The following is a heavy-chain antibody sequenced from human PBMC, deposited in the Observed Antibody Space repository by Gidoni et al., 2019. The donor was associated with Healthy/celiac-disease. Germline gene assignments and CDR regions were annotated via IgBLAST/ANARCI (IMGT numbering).Heavy chain of an antibody. D-gene: IGHD2-21*02. J-gene: IGHJ4*02. V-gene: IGHV1-18*01. CDR1: GYTFTRYG. Sequence: QVQLVQSGAEVKKPGAAVKVSCKASGYTFTRYGISGVRQAPGQGLEWMGWISAYNGNTNYAQKLQGRVTMTTDTSTSTAYMELRSLRSDDTAVYYCAREGEYCGGDCYSSYWGQGTLVTVSS. CDR2: ISAYNGNT. CDR3: AREGEYCGGDCYSSY.